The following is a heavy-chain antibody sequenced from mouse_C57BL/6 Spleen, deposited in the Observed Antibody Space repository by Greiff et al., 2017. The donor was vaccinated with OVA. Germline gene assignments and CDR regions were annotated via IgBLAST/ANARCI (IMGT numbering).Heavy chain of an antibody. Sequence: EVQLVESGPGLVKPSQSLSLTCSVTGYSITSGYYWNWIRQFPGNKLEWMGYIRYDGSNNYNPSLKNRISITRDTSKNQFFLKLNSVTTEDTATYDCARADYDEAWYFDVWGTGTTVTVSS. CDR1: GYSITSGYY. CDR2: IRYDGSN. D-gene: IGHD2-4*01. V-gene: IGHV3-6*01. J-gene: IGHJ1*03. CDR3: ARADYDEAWYFDV.